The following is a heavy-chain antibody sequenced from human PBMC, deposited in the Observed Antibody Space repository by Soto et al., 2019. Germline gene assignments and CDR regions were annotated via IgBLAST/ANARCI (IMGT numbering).Heavy chain of an antibody. CDR2: INHSGGT. D-gene: IGHD3-22*01. CDR3: ARGSVDTVGSSGFYEY. Sequence: PSETLSLTCAVYGGSFSAYYWSWIRQPPGKGLEWIGEINHSGGTSYNPSLKSRVTISVDTSKSQFSLKLTSVTAPDRAVYYCARGSVDTVGSSGFYEYWGQCSSVTVSS. J-gene: IGHJ1*01. CDR1: GGSFSAYY. V-gene: IGHV4-34*01.